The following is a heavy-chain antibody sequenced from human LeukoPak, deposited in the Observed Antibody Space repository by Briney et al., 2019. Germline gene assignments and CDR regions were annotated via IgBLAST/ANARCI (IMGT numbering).Heavy chain of an antibody. D-gene: IGHD6-19*01. J-gene: IGHJ4*02. Sequence: GGSLRLSCAASGFTFSSYEMNWVRQAPGKGLEWVSYISSSGSTIYYADSVKGRFTISRDNAENSLYLQMNSLRAEDTAVYYCARDKVQPGIAVAAHFDYWGQGTLVTVSS. CDR3: ARDKVQPGIAVAAHFDY. V-gene: IGHV3-48*03. CDR1: GFTFSSYE. CDR2: ISSSGSTI.